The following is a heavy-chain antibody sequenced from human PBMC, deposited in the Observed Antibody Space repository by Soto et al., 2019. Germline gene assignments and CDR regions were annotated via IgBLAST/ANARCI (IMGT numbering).Heavy chain of an antibody. D-gene: IGHD1-26*01. Sequence: EVQLVESGGGLVKPGGSLRLSCAASGFTFSNAWMNWVRQAPGKGLEWVGRIRSKTEGATTDYAAPVKGRFTISRDDSKNTLYVQMNSLKTEDTAVYYCAGNSYAYYYYAMDVLGQGTTVTVSS. J-gene: IGHJ6*02. CDR1: GFTFSNAW. V-gene: IGHV3-15*07. CDR3: AGNSYAYYYYAMDV. CDR2: IRSKTEGATT.